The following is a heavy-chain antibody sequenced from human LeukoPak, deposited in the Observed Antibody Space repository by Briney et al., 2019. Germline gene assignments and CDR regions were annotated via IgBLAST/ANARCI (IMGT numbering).Heavy chain of an antibody. J-gene: IGHJ4*02. CDR3: VGLLEWLLRTLDY. Sequence: ETLSLTCTVSGGSISSGDYYWSWVRQAPGKGLEWVSAISGSGGSTYYADSVKGRFTISRDNSKNTLYLQMNSLRAEDTAVYYCVGLLEWLLRTLDYWGQGTLVTVSS. D-gene: IGHD3-3*01. V-gene: IGHV3-23*01. CDR2: ISGSGGST. CDR1: GGSISSGDYY.